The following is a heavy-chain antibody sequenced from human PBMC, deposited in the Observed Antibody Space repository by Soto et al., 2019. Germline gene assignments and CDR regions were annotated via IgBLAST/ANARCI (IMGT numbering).Heavy chain of an antibody. CDR1: GFTFSSYA. D-gene: IGHD6-6*01. CDR2: ISYDGSNK. V-gene: IGHV3-30-3*01. CDR3: ARGRLAAHFDY. J-gene: IGHJ4*02. Sequence: QVQLVESGGRVVQPGRSLRLSCAASGFTFSSYAMHWVRQAPGKGLEWVAVISYDGSNKYYADSVKGRFTISRDNSKNTLYLQMNSLRAEDTALYYCARGRLAAHFDYWGQGTLVTVSS.